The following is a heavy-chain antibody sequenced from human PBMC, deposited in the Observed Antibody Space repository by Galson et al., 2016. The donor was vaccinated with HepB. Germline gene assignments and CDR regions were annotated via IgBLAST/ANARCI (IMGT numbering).Heavy chain of an antibody. D-gene: IGHD3-22*01. CDR3: ARGEMDSYDYLGHEYFQY. J-gene: IGHJ1*01. CDR1: GFTFNSNA. CDR2: ISYDGSNK. V-gene: IGHV3-30*04. Sequence: SLRLSCAASGFTFNSNAFHWVRQAPDKGLEWVALISYDGSNKYYADSVQGRFTIPRDNSKNTLYLQMNSLRAEDTGVYYCARGEMDSYDYLGHEYFQYWGQGSLVIVSS.